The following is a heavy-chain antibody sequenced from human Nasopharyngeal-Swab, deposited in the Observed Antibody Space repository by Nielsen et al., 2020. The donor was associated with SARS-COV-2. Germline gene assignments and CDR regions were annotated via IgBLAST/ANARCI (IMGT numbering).Heavy chain of an antibody. CDR1: GFTFSSYS. V-gene: IGHV3-21*01. CDR2: ISSSSSYI. D-gene: IGHD4-17*01. CDR3: ATPTVSNGDY. Sequence: GGSLRLSCAASGFTFSSYSMNWVRQAPGKGLEWVSSISSSSSYIYYADPVKGRFTISRDNAKNSLYLQMNSLRAEDTAVYYCATPTVSNGDYWGQGTLVTVSS. J-gene: IGHJ4*02.